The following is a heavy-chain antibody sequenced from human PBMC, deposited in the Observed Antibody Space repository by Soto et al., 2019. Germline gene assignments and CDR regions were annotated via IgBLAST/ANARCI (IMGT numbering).Heavy chain of an antibody. J-gene: IGHJ4*02. D-gene: IGHD6-13*01. V-gene: IGHV3-11*05. CDR3: ARGRGAAADYFDF. CDR1: GFTFSDYY. Sequence: QVQLVESGGGLVKPGGSLRLSCAVSGFTFSDYYRTWIRQATEKELEWVSYISSSTSHTNYADSVKGRFTISRDNAKNSLFLQMNSLRAEDTAVYYRARGRGAAADYFDFWGQGTLVTVSS. CDR2: ISSSTSHT.